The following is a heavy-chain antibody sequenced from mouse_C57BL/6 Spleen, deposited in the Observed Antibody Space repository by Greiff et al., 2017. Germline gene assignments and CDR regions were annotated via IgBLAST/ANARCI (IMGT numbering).Heavy chain of an antibody. Sequence: QVQLQQPGAELVRPGSSVKLSCKASGYTFTSYWMHWVKQRPIQGLEWIGNIDPSDSETYYNQKFKDKATLTGDKSSSTAYMQLSSLTSEDTAVYYCARKGVGPFDYWGQGTTLTVAS. CDR1: GYTFTSYW. D-gene: IGHD3-3*01. CDR2: IDPSDSET. CDR3: ARKGVGPFDY. V-gene: IGHV1-52*01. J-gene: IGHJ2*01.